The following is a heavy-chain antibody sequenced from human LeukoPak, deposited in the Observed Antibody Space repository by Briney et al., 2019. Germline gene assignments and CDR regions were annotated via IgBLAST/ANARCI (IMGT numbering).Heavy chain of an antibody. D-gene: IGHD1-1*01. J-gene: IGHJ6*03. CDR3: ARAWYNWNDYFYYMDV. Sequence: ESGPTLVHPTQTLTLTCTFSGFSLSTSGVGVGWIRQPPGKALEWLAVVYWDDVKRYSPSLESRFTIAKDTSKNQVVLTMTNLDAVDTATYYCARAWYNWNDYFYYMDVWGEGTTVTVSS. CDR1: GFSLSTSGVG. CDR2: VYWDDVK. V-gene: IGHV2-5*02.